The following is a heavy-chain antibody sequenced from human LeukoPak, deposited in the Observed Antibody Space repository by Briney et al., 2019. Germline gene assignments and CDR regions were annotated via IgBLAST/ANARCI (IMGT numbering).Heavy chain of an antibody. V-gene: IGHV3-33*01. CDR1: VFTFSSYG. Sequence: GGSLRLSCAASVFTFSSYGMPWLRRSPGKGVEGVAVMWYDGSNKYYADSVKGRFTISRDNSKTTLYLQMNSLRAEDTAVYYCARPGDDSSGSFDYWGQGTLVTVSS. CDR2: MWYDGSNK. D-gene: IGHD3-22*01. CDR3: ARPGDDSSGSFDY. J-gene: IGHJ4*02.